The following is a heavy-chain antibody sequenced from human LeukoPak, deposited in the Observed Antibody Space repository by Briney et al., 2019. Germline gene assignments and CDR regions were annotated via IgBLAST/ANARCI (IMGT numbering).Heavy chain of an antibody. Sequence: GGSLRLSCAASGFSFSDYHMNWVRQAPGKGLEWVSYISGSSGTIFYADSVKGRFTISRDNAKKSLYLEMNSLRAEDTAVYYCAKDRTVAGPYYGMDVWGQGTTVTVSS. CDR1: GFSFSDYH. V-gene: IGHV3-48*04. CDR2: ISGSSGTI. D-gene: IGHD6-19*01. CDR3: AKDRTVAGPYYGMDV. J-gene: IGHJ6*02.